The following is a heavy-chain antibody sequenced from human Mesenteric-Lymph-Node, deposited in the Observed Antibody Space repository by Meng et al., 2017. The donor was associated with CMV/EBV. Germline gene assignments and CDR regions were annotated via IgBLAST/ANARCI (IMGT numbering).Heavy chain of an antibody. CDR3: AGELGSSYYYGMDV. CDR1: GFSFSDAW. Sequence: GGSLRLSCVASGFSFSDAWMSWVRQAPGKGLEWVSYISSSSSTIYYADSVKGRFTISRDNAKNSLYLQMNSLRAEDTAVYYCAGELGSSYYYGMDVWGQGTTVTVSS. D-gene: IGHD1-26*01. CDR2: ISSSSSTI. J-gene: IGHJ6*02. V-gene: IGHV3-11*04.